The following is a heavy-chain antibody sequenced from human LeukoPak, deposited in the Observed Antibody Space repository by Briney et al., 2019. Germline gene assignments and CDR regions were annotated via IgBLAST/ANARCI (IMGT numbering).Heavy chain of an antibody. Sequence: SETLSLTCTVSGGSISSYYWSWIRQPPGKGLEWIGYIYYSGSTNYNPSLKSRVTISVDTSKNQFSLKLSSVTAADTAVYYCARDTAAAGTWFDYWGQGTLVTVSS. V-gene: IGHV4-59*01. CDR2: IYYSGST. D-gene: IGHD6-13*01. CDR3: ARDTAAAGTWFDY. CDR1: GGSISSYY. J-gene: IGHJ4*02.